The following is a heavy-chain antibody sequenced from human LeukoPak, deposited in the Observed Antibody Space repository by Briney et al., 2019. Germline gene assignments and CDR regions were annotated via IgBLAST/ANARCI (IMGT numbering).Heavy chain of an antibody. V-gene: IGHV1-2*02. CDR3: ARLARAWAVDVPWDY. J-gene: IGHJ4*02. D-gene: IGHD2-15*01. CDR2: INPNSGGT. CDR1: GYTLTGYY. Sequence: ASAKVSCKASGYTLTGYYMHWVRQAPGQGLEWMGWINPNSGGTNYAQKFQGRVTMPRDTSISTAYMELSRLRSDDTAVYYRARLARAWAVDVPWDYWGQGTLVTVSS.